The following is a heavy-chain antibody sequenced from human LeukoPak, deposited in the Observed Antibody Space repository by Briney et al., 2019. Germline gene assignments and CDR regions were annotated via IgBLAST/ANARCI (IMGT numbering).Heavy chain of an antibody. V-gene: IGHV3-21*01. CDR1: GFAFNSYT. Sequence: GSLRPSCEASGFAFNSYTITWVRQAPGKGLESVSSITSRSSHIYIADSVKGRFTISRDNAKNSLFLQMSSLRVEDTAVYYCARVAQGATTENYFYYYMDVWGKGTTVTVSS. J-gene: IGHJ6*03. CDR2: ITSRSSHI. CDR3: ARVAQGATTENYFYYYMDV. D-gene: IGHD4-11*01.